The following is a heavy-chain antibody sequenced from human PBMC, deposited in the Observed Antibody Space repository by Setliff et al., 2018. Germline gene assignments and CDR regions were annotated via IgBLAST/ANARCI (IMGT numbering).Heavy chain of an antibody. Sequence: SETLSLTCTVSSGSISSDNYYWGWIRQPPGKGLEWIGTLSYNGNAYYTPSLKSRVTISIDTSKNQFSLNLNSVTAADTAVYYCASRTTGPGGWFDFWGQGSLVTVSS. CDR1: SGSISSDNYY. D-gene: IGHD1-1*01. J-gene: IGHJ5*01. CDR2: LSYNGNA. CDR3: ASRTTGPGGWFDF. V-gene: IGHV4-39*01.